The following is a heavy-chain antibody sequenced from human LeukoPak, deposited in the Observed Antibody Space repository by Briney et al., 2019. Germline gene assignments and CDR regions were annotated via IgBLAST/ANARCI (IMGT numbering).Heavy chain of an antibody. CDR1: GGSISSSSYY. Sequence: PSETLSLTCTVSGGSISSSSYYWGWIRQSPGKGLEWIGTIYYSGSTNYNPSLKSRVTISVDTSKNQFSLKLSSVTAADTAVYYCARHPPPDYYDSSGYYFVLDYWGQGTLVTVSS. V-gene: IGHV4-39*01. D-gene: IGHD3-22*01. CDR3: ARHPPPDYYDSSGYYFVLDY. CDR2: IYYSGST. J-gene: IGHJ4*02.